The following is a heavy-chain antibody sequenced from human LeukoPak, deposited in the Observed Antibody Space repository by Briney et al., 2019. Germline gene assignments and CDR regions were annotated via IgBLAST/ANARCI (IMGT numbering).Heavy chain of an antibody. CDR2: IRSSSSAI. D-gene: IGHD6-19*01. CDR1: GFTFSSYS. Sequence: GGSLRLSCAASGFTFSSYSMNWVRQAPGKGLEWLSYIRSSSSAIYYADSVKGRFTISTDNAKNSLYLQMNSLRAEDTAVYYCAKSRGGWYSFDYWGQGTLVTVSS. CDR3: AKSRGGWYSFDY. V-gene: IGHV3-48*01. J-gene: IGHJ4*02.